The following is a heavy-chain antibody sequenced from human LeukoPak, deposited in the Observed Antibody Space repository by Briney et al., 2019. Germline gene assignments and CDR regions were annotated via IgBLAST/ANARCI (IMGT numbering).Heavy chain of an antibody. V-gene: IGHV3-7*03. CDR3: GRAMTD. CDR1: GGSISGYY. D-gene: IGHD2-21*02. J-gene: IGHJ4*02. CDR2: VNQDGSEK. Sequence: LSLTCTVSGGSISGYYWSWVRQAPGKGLEWVANVNQDGSEKYYVDSVKGRFTISRDNAKSSLFLQVNSLRAEDTAVYYCGRAMTDWGQGILVTVSS.